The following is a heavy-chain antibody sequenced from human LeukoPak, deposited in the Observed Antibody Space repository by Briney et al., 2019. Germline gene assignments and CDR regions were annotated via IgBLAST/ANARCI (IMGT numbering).Heavy chain of an antibody. D-gene: IGHD5-24*01. CDR2: INHSGST. CDR1: GGSFSGYY. Sequence: PSETLSLTCAVYGGSFSGYYWSWIRQPPGKGLEWIGEINHSGSTNYNPSLKSRVTISVDTSKNQFSLKLSSVTAAGTAVYYCARVYRWLQYFDYWGQGTLVTVSS. J-gene: IGHJ4*02. CDR3: ARVYRWLQYFDY. V-gene: IGHV4-34*01.